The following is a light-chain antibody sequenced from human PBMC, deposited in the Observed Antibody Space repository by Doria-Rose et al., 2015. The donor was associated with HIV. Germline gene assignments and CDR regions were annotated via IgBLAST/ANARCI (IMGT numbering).Light chain of an antibody. CDR2: DGS. CDR1: QSFSSTY. CDR3: HQYGTSWT. V-gene: IGKV3-20*01. Sequence: TQSPGTLSLSPGERATLSCRASQSFSSTYLAWYQQKPGQAPSLLIYDGSTRATGIPDRCSASGSGTDFTLTINRLEPEDFALYYCHQYGTSWTFGQGTKMEI. J-gene: IGKJ1*01.